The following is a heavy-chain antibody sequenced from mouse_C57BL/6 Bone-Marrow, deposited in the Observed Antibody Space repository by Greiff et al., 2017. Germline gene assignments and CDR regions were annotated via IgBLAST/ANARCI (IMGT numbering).Heavy chain of an antibody. Sequence: VQRVESGAELARPGASVKLSCKASGYTFTSYGISWVKQRTGQGLEWIGEIYPRSGNTYYNEKFKGKATLTADKSSSTAYMELRSLTSEDSAVYFCARGNYGSSFPYAMDYWGQGTSVTVSS. V-gene: IGHV1-81*01. CDR1: GYTFTSYG. D-gene: IGHD1-1*01. CDR3: ARGNYGSSFPYAMDY. CDR2: IYPRSGNT. J-gene: IGHJ4*01.